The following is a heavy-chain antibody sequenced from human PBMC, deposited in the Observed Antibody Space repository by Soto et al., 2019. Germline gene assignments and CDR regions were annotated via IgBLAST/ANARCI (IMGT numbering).Heavy chain of an antibody. CDR2: IHYSGST. CDR1: GGSISSGGYS. V-gene: IGHV4-30-2*05. CDR3: ARDPFWSGYYHWFDP. Sequence: PSETLSLTCAVSGGSISSGGYSWSWIRQPPGKGLEWIGYIHYSGSTYYNPSLKSRVTISVDTSKNQFSLKLSSVTAADTAVYYCARDPFWSGYYHWFDPWGQGTLVTVSS. D-gene: IGHD3-3*01. J-gene: IGHJ5*02.